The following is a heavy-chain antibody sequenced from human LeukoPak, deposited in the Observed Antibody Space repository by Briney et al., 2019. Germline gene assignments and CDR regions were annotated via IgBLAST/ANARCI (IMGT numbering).Heavy chain of an antibody. CDR1: GGSISSYY. CDR2: INHSGST. J-gene: IGHJ6*03. Sequence: SETLSLTCTVSGGSISSYYWSWIRQPPGKGLEWIGEINHSGSTNYNPSLKSRVTISVDTSKNQFSLKLSSVTAADTAVYYCARGRYSPYYYYYMDIWGKGTTVTVSS. V-gene: IGHV4-34*01. D-gene: IGHD3-10*01. CDR3: ARGRYSPYYYYYMDI.